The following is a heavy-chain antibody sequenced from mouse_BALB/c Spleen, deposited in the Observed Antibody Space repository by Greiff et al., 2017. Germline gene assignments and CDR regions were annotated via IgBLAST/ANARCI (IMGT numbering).Heavy chain of an antibody. Sequence: DVMLVESGGGLVQPGGSLKLSCAASGFTFSSYGMSWVRQTPDKRLELVATINSNGGSTYYPDSVKGRFTMSRDNAKNTLYLQISSLKTEDTAMYYCARDRDYCGNSDWYFDVWGAGTTVTVSS. D-gene: IGHD1-1*01. CDR1: GFTFSSYG. V-gene: IGHV5-6-3*01. CDR2: INSNGGST. CDR3: ARDRDYCGNSDWYFDV. J-gene: IGHJ1*01.